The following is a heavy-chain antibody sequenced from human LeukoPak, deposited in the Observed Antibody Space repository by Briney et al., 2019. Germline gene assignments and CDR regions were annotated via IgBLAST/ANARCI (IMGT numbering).Heavy chain of an antibody. CDR1: GFTFSSYA. CDR2: ISYDGSNK. J-gene: IGHJ4*02. Sequence: GGSLRLSCAASGFTFSSYAMHWVRQAPGKGLEWVAVISYDGSNKYYADSVKGRFTISRDNSKNTLYLQMSSLRAEDTAVYYCARDVGGYFDYWGQGTLVTVSS. V-gene: IGHV3-30-3*01. CDR3: ARDVGGYFDY.